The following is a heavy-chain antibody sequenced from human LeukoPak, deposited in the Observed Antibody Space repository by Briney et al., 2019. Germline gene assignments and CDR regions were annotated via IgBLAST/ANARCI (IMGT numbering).Heavy chain of an antibody. D-gene: IGHD3-16*01. Sequence: XIXXVRQATGQGXXCMGWMNPNSGNTGYAQKFQGXVTMTRNTXXXTAYMELSSLRYEDTAVYYCGXXXXHWGSHDYWGQGTLVTVSS. CDR2: MNPNSGNT. CDR1: X. J-gene: IGHJ4*02. CDR3: GXXXXHWGSHDY. V-gene: IGHV1-8*01.